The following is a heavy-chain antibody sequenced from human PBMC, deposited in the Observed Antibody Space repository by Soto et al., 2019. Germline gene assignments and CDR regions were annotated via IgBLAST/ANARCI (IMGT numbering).Heavy chain of an antibody. CDR3: ARATYYYGSGPSGGMDV. CDR1: GDCSSSGGYY. CDR2: IYYSGST. Sequence: LSLTCTVSGDCSSSGGYYWSWIRPHPGKGLEWIGYIYYSGSTYYNPSLKSRVTISVDTSKNQFSLKLSSVTAADTAVYYCARATYYYGSGPSGGMDVWGQGTTVTVSS. D-gene: IGHD3-10*01. J-gene: IGHJ6*02. V-gene: IGHV4-31*03.